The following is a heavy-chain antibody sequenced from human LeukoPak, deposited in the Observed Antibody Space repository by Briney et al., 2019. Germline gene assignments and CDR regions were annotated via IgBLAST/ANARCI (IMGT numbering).Heavy chain of an antibody. Sequence: SETLSLTCTVSGGSISSYYWSWIRQPPGKGLEWIGCIYYSGSTNYNPSLKSRVTISVDTSKNQFSLKLSSVTAADTAVYYCARDSDSAAFDYWGQGTLVTVSS. CDR3: ARDSDSAAFDY. CDR2: IYYSGST. CDR1: GGSISSYY. V-gene: IGHV4-59*01. D-gene: IGHD6-13*01. J-gene: IGHJ4*02.